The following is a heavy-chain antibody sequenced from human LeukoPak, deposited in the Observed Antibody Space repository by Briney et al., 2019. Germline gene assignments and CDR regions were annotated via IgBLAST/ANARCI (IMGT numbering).Heavy chain of an antibody. V-gene: IGHV4-34*01. Sequence: SETLSLTCAVYGGSFSGYYWSWIRQPPGKGLEWIGEINHSGSTNYNPSLKSRVTISVDTSENQFSLKLSSVTAADTAVYYCARARGGYYQDWGQGTLVTVSS. CDR1: GGSFSGYY. J-gene: IGHJ4*02. D-gene: IGHD3-3*01. CDR2: INHSGST. CDR3: ARARGGYYQD.